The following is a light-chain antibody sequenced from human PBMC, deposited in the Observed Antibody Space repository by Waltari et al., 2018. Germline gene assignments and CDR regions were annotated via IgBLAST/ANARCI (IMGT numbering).Light chain of an antibody. Sequence: QSALTQPASVSGSLGQSITISCTGTARDVGYYHYVSCYQQYPGKAPKFIIFDVNERPSGVSNRFSGSKSGNTASRTISGLQAEDEAYYHCCSYAGNSNVIFGGGTKVTVL. CDR3: CSYAGNSNVI. V-gene: IGLV2-23*02. CDR2: DVN. CDR1: ARDVGYYHY. J-gene: IGLJ2*01.